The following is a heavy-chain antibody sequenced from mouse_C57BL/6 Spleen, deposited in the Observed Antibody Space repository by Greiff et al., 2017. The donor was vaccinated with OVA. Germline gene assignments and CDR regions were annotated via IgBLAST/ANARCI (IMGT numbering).Heavy chain of an antibody. CDR2: INPNNGGT. D-gene: IGHD1-1*01. CDR1: GYTFTDYY. CDR3: ARREGVYYGSSYYAMDY. J-gene: IGHJ4*01. V-gene: IGHV1-26*01. Sequence: VQLQQSGPELVKPGASVKISCKASGYTFTDYYMNWVKQSHGKSLEWIGDINPNNGGTSYNQKFKGKATLTVDKSSSTAYMERRSLTSEDSAVYYCARREGVYYGSSYYAMDYWGQGTSVTVSS.